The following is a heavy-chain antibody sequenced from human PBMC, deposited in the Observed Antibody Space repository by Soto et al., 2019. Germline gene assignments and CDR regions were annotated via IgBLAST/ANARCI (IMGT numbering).Heavy chain of an antibody. CDR2: IYYSGST. V-gene: IGHV4-39*01. CDR3: ARRRVAYAPPFDY. D-gene: IGHD5-12*01. CDR1: GGSISSSSYY. Sequence: SETLSLTCTVSGGSISSSSYYWGWIRQPPGKGLEWIGSIYYSGSTYYNPSLKSRVTISVDTSKNQFSLKLSSVTAADTAVYYCARRRVAYAPPFDYWGQGTLVTVSS. J-gene: IGHJ4*02.